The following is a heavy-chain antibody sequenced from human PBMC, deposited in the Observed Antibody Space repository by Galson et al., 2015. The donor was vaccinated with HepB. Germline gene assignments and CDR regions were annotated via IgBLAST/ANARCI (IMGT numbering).Heavy chain of an antibody. CDR3: ARERRYYYDSSGLQLRSYYFDY. CDR1: GFTVSSNY. V-gene: IGHV3-53*01. Sequence: SLRLSCAASGFTVSSNYMSWVRQAPGKGLEWVSVIYSGGSTYYADSVKGRFTISRDNSKNTLYLQMNSLRAEDTAVYYCARERRYYYDSSGLQLRSYYFDYWGQGTLVTVSS. D-gene: IGHD3-22*01. J-gene: IGHJ4*02. CDR2: IYSGGST.